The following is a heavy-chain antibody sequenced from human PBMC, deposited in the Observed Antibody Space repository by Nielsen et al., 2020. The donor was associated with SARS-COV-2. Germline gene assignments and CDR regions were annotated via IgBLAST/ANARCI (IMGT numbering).Heavy chain of an antibody. CDR1: GGSISSGGYY. V-gene: IGHV4-31*03. CDR3: ARDTPVVPAEDDAFDI. J-gene: IGHJ3*02. D-gene: IGHD2-2*01. CDR2: IYYSGST. Sequence: SETLSLTCTVSGGSISSGGYYWSWIRQHPGKGLEWIGYIYYSGSTYYNPSLKSRVTISVDTSKNQFSLKLSSVTAADTAVYYCARDTPVVPAEDDAFDIWGQGTMVTVSS.